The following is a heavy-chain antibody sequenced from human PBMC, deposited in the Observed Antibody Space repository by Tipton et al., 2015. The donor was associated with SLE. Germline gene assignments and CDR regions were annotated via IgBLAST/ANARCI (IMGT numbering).Heavy chain of an antibody. CDR3: ARDFGYCSSTSCYRSYGMDV. CDR2: IYYSGST. V-gene: IGHV4-59*12. J-gene: IGHJ6*02. D-gene: IGHD2-2*02. CDR1: GGSISSYY. Sequence: TLSLTCTVSGGSISSYYWSWIRQPPGKGLEWIGYIYYSGSTNYNPSLKSRVTISVDTSKNQFSLKLSSVTAADTAVYYCARDFGYCSSTSCYRSYGMDVWGQGTTVTVSS.